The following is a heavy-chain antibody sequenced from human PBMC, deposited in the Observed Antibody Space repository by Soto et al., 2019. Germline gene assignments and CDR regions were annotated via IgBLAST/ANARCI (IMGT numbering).Heavy chain of an antibody. CDR2: ISYDGSNK. CDR1: GFTFSSYG. V-gene: IGHV3-30*18. CDR3: ANAPGPVATAALNWYDP. J-gene: IGHJ5*02. D-gene: IGHD6-13*01. Sequence: GGSLRLSCAASGFTFSSYGMHWVRQARGKGLEWVAVISYDGSNKYYADSVKGRFTISRDNSKNTLYLQMNSLRAEDTAVYYCANAPGPVATAALNWYDPWRQRTRGSVS.